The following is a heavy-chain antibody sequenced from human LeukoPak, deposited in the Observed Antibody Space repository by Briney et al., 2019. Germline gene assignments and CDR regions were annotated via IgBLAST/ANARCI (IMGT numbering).Heavy chain of an antibody. Sequence: SVKVSCKASGGTFSSYAISWVRQAPGQGLEWMGGIIPIFGTANYAQKFQGRVTMTTDTSTSTAYMELRSLRSDDTAVYYCASWYYYDPSGYPLLYWGQGTLVTVSS. CDR3: ASWYYYDPSGYPLLY. CDR2: IIPIFGTA. CDR1: GGTFSSYA. V-gene: IGHV1-69*05. D-gene: IGHD3-22*01. J-gene: IGHJ4*02.